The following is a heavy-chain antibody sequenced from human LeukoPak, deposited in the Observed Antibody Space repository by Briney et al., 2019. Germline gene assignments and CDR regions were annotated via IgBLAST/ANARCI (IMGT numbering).Heavy chain of an antibody. J-gene: IGHJ4*02. CDR2: INWDGYST. Sequence: GGSLRLSCAASGFIFDDYGMTWVRQGPGKGLEWVSGINWDGYSTAYADSVRGRFTISRDNAKSTLYLQMNSLRPEDTALYYCVRDLRTDYAFDSWGQGTLVTVSS. CDR3: VRDLRTDYAFDS. CDR1: GFIFDDYG. D-gene: IGHD4/OR15-4a*01. V-gene: IGHV3-20*04.